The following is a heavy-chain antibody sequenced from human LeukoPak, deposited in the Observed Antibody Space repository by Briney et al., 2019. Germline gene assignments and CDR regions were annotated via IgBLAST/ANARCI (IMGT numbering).Heavy chain of an antibody. J-gene: IGHJ4*02. CDR1: GFTFSSYW. CDR3: ARVFSSGSSSWYSVPYYFDY. D-gene: IGHD6-13*01. V-gene: IGHV3-7*01. CDR2: IKQDGSEK. Sequence: GGSLRLSCAASGFTFSSYWMTWVRQAPGKGLEWVANIKQDGSEKYYVDSVKGRFTISRDNAKNSLSLQMNSLRAEDTAVYYCARVFSSGSSSWYSVPYYFDYWGQGTLVTVSS.